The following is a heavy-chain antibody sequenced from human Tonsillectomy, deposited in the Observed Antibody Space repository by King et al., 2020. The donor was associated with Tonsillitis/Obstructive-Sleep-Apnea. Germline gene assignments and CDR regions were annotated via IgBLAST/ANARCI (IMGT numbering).Heavy chain of an antibody. D-gene: IGHD2-15*01. J-gene: IGHJ4*02. CDR3: ARDSRVVAATRNDY. Sequence: EVQLVQSGGGLVKPGGSLRLSCAASGFTFSSYRMNWVRQAPGKGLEWVSSISSSSSYIYYADSVKGRFTISRDNAKNSLYLQMNSLRAEDTAVYYCARDSRVVAATRNDYWGQGTLVTVSS. CDR2: ISSSSSYI. CDR1: GFTFSSYR. V-gene: IGHV3-21*01.